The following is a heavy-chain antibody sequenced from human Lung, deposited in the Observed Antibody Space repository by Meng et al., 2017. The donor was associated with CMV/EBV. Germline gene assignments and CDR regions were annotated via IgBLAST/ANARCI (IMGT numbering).Heavy chain of an antibody. Sequence: SCAASGFTFSSYWMAWVRQAPGKGLEWVANIKYDGSEKYYVDSVKGRFSISRDNGKNSLYLQMNSLRVEDTALYYCAIDLHGDLNYWGQGTGVTVSS. CDR3: AIDLHGDLNY. J-gene: IGHJ4*02. CDR2: IKYDGSEK. V-gene: IGHV3-7*01. CDR1: GFTFSSYW. D-gene: IGHD2-21*01.